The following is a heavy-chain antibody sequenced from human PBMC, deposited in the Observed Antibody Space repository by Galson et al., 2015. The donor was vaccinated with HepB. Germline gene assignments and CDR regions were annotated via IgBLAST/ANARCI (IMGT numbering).Heavy chain of an antibody. V-gene: IGHV3-30-3*01. Sequence: SLRLSCAASGFTFSSYAMHWVRQAPGKGLEWVAVISYDGSNKYYADSVKGRFTISRDNSKNTLYLQMNSLRAEDTAVYYCARKYYYDSSGYYGSFDYWGQGTLVTVSS. CDR3: ARKYYYDSSGYYGSFDY. CDR2: ISYDGSNK. J-gene: IGHJ4*02. CDR1: GFTFSSYA. D-gene: IGHD3-22*01.